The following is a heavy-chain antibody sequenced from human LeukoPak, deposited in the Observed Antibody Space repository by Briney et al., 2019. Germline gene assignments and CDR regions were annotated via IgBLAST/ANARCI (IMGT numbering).Heavy chain of an antibody. CDR3: ARDASGDYIGSFEF. V-gene: IGHV3-23*01. J-gene: IGHJ3*01. CDR2: ITSGGAA. D-gene: IGHD4-17*01. CDR1: GFTFSNYA. Sequence: GGSLRLSCAASGFTFSNYAVWWVRQAPGQGLVWVSAITSGGAARYADSVKGRFTISRDNSKNTLYLQMNSLRAEDTAQYFCARDASGDYIGSFEFWGRGTVVTVSS.